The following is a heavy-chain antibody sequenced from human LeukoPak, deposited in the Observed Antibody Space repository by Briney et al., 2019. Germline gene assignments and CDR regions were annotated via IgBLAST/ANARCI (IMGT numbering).Heavy chain of an antibody. CDR2: VNSKSGGT. CDR1: GYSFTDYH. J-gene: IGHJ3*02. V-gene: IGHV1-2*02. CDR3: AREAYCGGDCYSAAFDI. D-gene: IGHD2-21*02. Sequence: ASVKVSCQASGYSFTDYHMHWLRQAPGQGLEWMGWVNSKSGGTNYAQKFQGRVTMTRDTSISTAYMELSRLRSDDTAVYYCAREAYCGGDCYSAAFDIWGQGTMVTVSS.